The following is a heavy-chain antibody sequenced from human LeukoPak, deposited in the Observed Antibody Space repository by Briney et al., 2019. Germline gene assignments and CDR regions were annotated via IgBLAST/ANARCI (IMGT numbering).Heavy chain of an antibody. J-gene: IGHJ3*02. D-gene: IGHD3-9*01. CDR2: INHSGST. Sequence: SETLSLTCAVYGGSFSGYYWSWIRQPPGKGLEWIGEINHSGSTNYNPSLKSRVTISVDTSKNQFSLKLSSVTAADTAVYYCARTYLLRYFDWLLGLFAFDIWGQGTMVTVSS. CDR3: ARTYLLRYFDWLLGLFAFDI. CDR1: GGSFSGYY. V-gene: IGHV4-34*01.